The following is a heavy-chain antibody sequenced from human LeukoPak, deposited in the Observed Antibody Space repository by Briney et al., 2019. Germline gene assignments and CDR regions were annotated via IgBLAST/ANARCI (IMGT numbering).Heavy chain of an antibody. CDR2: ISDNGGNT. Sequence: GGSLRLSCAASGFIFSSSAMNWVRQAPGKGLEWVSTISDNGGNTYYPDSVRGRFTISRDNSKNTLYLQMNSLRAEDTAVYYCAKSAYYDLWGQGTLVTVSS. D-gene: IGHD3-22*01. V-gene: IGHV3-23*01. CDR3: AKSAYYDL. CDR1: GFIFSSSA. J-gene: IGHJ4*02.